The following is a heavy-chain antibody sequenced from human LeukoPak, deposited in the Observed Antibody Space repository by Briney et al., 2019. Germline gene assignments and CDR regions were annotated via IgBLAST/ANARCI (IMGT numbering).Heavy chain of an antibody. V-gene: IGHV3-30-3*01. D-gene: IGHD6-6*01. J-gene: IGHJ4*02. CDR1: GFTFSSYA. Sequence: GGSLRLSCAASGFTFSSYAMHWVRQAPGKGLEWVAVISYDGNDKYYADSVKGRFTISRDSSKNTLYLQMNSLRAEDTAVYYCAKVESRLGTYQYIYWGQGTLSPSPQ. CDR2: ISYDGNDK. CDR3: AKVESRLGTYQYIY.